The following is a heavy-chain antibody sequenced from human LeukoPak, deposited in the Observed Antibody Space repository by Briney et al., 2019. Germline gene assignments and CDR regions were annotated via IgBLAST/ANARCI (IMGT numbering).Heavy chain of an antibody. Sequence: PGGSLRLSCSASGFTFSTYAMHWVRQAPGKGLEWVSSISSSSSYIYYADSVKGRFTISRDSARNSLYLQMDSLRAEDTAVYYCAKSPPTPDYWGQGTLVTVSS. CDR1: GFTFSTYA. CDR2: ISSSSSYI. D-gene: IGHD4-23*01. V-gene: IGHV3-21*01. J-gene: IGHJ4*02. CDR3: AKSPPTPDY.